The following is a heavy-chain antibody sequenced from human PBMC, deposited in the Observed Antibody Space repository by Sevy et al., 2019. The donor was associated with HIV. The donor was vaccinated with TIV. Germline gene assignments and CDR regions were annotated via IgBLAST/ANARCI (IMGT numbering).Heavy chain of an antibody. CDR3: GRDRDGYLFDY. D-gene: IGHD5-18*01. V-gene: IGHV3-66*02. CDR2: IYRGGRT. Sequence: GGSLRLSCVASGFTVSSNYMNWVRQAPGKGLEWVSIIYRGGRTNYADSVKGRFTISRDNSKNTLYLQMNSLRAEDTAVYYCGRDRDGYLFDYWGHGTRVTVSS. J-gene: IGHJ4*01. CDR1: GFTVSSNY.